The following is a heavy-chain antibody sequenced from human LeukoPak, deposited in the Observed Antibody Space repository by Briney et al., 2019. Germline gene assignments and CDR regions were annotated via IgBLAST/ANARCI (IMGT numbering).Heavy chain of an antibody. V-gene: IGHV1-46*01. J-gene: IGHJ4*02. Sequence: ASVKVSCKASGYTFTSYYLHWLRQAPGQGLECMGVINPSAGSATYAQKFQGRVTMTSDTSTSTVYMALSSLSSEDTAVYYCARAEYTNGWYDYWGQGTLVTVSS. D-gene: IGHD6-19*01. CDR1: GYTFTSYY. CDR2: INPSAGSA. CDR3: ARAEYTNGWYDY.